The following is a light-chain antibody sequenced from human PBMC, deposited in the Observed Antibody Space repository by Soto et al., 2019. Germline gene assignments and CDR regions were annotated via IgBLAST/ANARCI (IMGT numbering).Light chain of an antibody. CDR1: QIVTSS. CDR3: QLRSDWPPTYT. V-gene: IGKV3-11*01. Sequence: EIVLTQSPATLSLSPGTGATLSCRASQIVTSSVAWYQQRPGQAPRLLIYDTITRATGIPARFSAKGAGTDFTLTISSLEPEDSAVYFCQLRSDWPPTYTFGQGTKLE. J-gene: IGKJ2*01. CDR2: DTI.